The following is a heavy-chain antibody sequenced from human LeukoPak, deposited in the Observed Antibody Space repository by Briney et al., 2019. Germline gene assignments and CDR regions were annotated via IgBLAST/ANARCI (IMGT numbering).Heavy chain of an antibody. V-gene: IGHV4-59*01. CDR2: IYYSGST. D-gene: IGHD4-17*01. J-gene: IGHJ4*02. CDR1: GGSISSYY. CDR3: ARATRGPTSFDY. Sequence: SETLSLTCTVSGGSISSYYWSWIRQPPGKGLEWIGYIYYSGSTNYNPSLKSRVTISVDTSKNQFSLKLSSVTAADTAVYYRARATRGPTSFDYWGQGTLVTVSS.